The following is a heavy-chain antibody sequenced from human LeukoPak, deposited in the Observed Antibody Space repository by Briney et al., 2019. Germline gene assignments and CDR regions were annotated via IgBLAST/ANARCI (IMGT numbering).Heavy chain of an antibody. D-gene: IGHD3-22*01. CDR1: GGSISSYY. CDR2: IYYSGST. CDR3: ARGDSGSYYDSSGPISYYFDY. J-gene: IGHJ4*02. Sequence: PSETLSLTCTVSGGSISSYYWSWIRQPPGKGLEWIGYIYYSGSTNYNPSLKSRVTISVDTSKNQFSLKLSSVTAADTAVYYCARGDSGSYYDSSGPISYYFDYWGQGTLVTVSS. V-gene: IGHV4-59*01.